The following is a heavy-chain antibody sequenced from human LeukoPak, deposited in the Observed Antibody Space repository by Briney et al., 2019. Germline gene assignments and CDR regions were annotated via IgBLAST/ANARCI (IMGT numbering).Heavy chain of an antibody. CDR3: ARDAHLVYYYYGMDV. Sequence: GASVKVSCRASGYTFKNYAFSWVRQAPGQGLEWVGWISAVNGHTNYAQKFQGRVTMTRNTSIGTAYMELSSLRSEDTAVYYCARDAHLVYYYYGMDVWGQGTTVTVSS. D-gene: IGHD6-6*01. CDR1: GYTFKNYA. J-gene: IGHJ6*02. CDR2: ISAVNGHT. V-gene: IGHV1-18*01.